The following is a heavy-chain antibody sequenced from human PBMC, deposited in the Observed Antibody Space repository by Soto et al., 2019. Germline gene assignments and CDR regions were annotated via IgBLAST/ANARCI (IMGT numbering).Heavy chain of an antibody. CDR2: MTGSGGFT. CDR1: GFSFSAYA. J-gene: IGHJ5*02. D-gene: IGHD6-13*01. CDR3: AKDSSVTAAGSGGWFDP. V-gene: IGHV3-23*01. Sequence: EVQLLESGGALVQPGGSLRLSCAASGFSFSAYAMSWVRQAPGKGLEWVSGMTGSGGFTYYADSVKGRFTISRDKTNRTLYLQMNSLGAEDTATYFCAKDSSVTAAGSGGWFDPWGPGTLVIVSS.